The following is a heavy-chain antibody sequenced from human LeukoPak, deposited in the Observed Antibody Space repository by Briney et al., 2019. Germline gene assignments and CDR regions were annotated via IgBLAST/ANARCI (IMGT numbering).Heavy chain of an antibody. CDR2: INPNSGGT. D-gene: IGHD6-19*01. CDR3: ARETITVAGVTGD. Sequence: ASVKVSCKASGYTLTGYYMHWVRQAPGQGLEWMGWINPNSGGTDYAQNFQGRVTMTRDTSISTAYMELSRLRSDDTAVYYCARETITVAGVTGDWGQGTLVTVSS. V-gene: IGHV1-2*02. CDR1: GYTLTGYY. J-gene: IGHJ4*02.